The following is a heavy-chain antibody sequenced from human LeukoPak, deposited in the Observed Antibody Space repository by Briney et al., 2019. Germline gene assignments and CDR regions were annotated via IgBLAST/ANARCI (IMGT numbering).Heavy chain of an antibody. J-gene: IGHJ4*02. V-gene: IGHV3-23*01. D-gene: IGHD3-10*01. Sequence: GGSLRLSCAASGFTLSSASMKSARQAPGKGLEWVSGISGTGDSTYYADSVRGRFTISRDNSKNTLYLQMNSLRAEDTAVYYCAKSRPVFYGSGSYYLNPFDRWGQGTLVTVSS. CDR2: ISGTGDST. CDR3: AKSRPVFYGSGSYYLNPFDR. CDR1: GFTLSSAS.